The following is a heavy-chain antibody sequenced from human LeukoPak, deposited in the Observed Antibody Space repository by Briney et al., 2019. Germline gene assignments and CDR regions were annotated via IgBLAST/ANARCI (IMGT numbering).Heavy chain of an antibody. J-gene: IGHJ4*02. Sequence: ASVKVSCKASGYTFSNYDINWVRQATGQGLEWMGWMNPNSGNTGYAQKFQGRVTITRSTSTSTAYMELSSLRSEDTAVYYCARVLSWTGTGGYYYFDYWGQGTLVTVSP. D-gene: IGHD3-3*01. V-gene: IGHV1-8*03. CDR3: ARVLSWTGTGGYYYFDY. CDR2: MNPNSGNT. CDR1: GYTFSNYD.